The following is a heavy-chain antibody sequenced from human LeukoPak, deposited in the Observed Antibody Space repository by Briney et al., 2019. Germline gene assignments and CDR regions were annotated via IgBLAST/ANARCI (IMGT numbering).Heavy chain of an antibody. CDR3: ARDSSRIFDY. Sequence: GGPLRLSCAASGFTFSSYEMNWVRQAPGKGLEWVSYISSSGSTIYYADSVKGRFTISRDNAKNSLYLQMNSLRAEDTAVYYCARDSSRIFDYWGQGTLVTVSS. J-gene: IGHJ4*02. CDR2: ISSSGSTI. D-gene: IGHD2-15*01. V-gene: IGHV3-48*03. CDR1: GFTFSSYE.